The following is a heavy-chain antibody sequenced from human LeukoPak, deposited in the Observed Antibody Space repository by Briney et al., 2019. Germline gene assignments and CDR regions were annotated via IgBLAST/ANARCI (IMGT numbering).Heavy chain of an antibody. CDR2: MNPNSGNT. D-gene: IGHD6-13*01. J-gene: IGHJ4*02. Sequence: ASVKVSCKASGYTFTSYDINWVRQATGQGLEWMGWMNPNSGNTGYAQKFQGRVTITRNTSISTAYMELSSLRSEDTAVYYCARVSYSSSWYGIGYYFDYWGQGTLVTVSS. V-gene: IGHV1-8*03. CDR1: GYTFTSYD. CDR3: ARVSYSSSWYGIGYYFDY.